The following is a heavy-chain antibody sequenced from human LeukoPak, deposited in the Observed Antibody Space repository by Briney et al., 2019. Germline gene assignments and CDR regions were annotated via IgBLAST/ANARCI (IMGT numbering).Heavy chain of an antibody. CDR1: EYIFTTYW. D-gene: IGHD7-27*01. CDR2: IYPGDSNI. J-gene: IGHJ4*02. V-gene: IGHV5-51*01. Sequence: GDSLKISCRSSEYIFTTYWIGWVRHLPGKGLEWMAIIYPGDSNIHYSPSFQGQVTISADKSLSTAYMQWSSLGASDTAIYYCASINHPLGLLYWGQGTRITVSS. CDR3: ASINHPLGLLY.